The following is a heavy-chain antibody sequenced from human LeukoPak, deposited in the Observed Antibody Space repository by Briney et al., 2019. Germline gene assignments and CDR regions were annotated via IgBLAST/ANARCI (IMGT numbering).Heavy chain of an antibody. Sequence: GGSLRLSCASSRFIFSSYSKNWPRQAPGKGRECISYISSSGSTISYMDSVKGRLTISRDSANYSLYLQMNSLRVEDTAVYYCARGGLGSWTFDSWGQGTLVTVSS. V-gene: IGHV3-48*04. D-gene: IGHD1-26*01. J-gene: IGHJ4*02. CDR2: ISSSGSTI. CDR1: RFIFSSYS. CDR3: ARGGLGSWTFDS.